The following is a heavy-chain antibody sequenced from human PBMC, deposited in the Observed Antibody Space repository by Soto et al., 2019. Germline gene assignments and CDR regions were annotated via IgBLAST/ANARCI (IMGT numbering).Heavy chain of an antibody. CDR1: GGSISSGGYY. V-gene: IGHV4-31*03. CDR3: ARCSLVVIPVPGFDP. D-gene: IGHD2-15*01. Sequence: LSLTCTVSGGSISSGGYYWSWIRQHPGRGLEWIGYIYYNGNTYYNPSLKSRVTVSVDTSKNQFSLNVRSVTAADTAVYYCARCSLVVIPVPGFDPWGQGTLVTVSS. J-gene: IGHJ5*02. CDR2: IYYNGNT.